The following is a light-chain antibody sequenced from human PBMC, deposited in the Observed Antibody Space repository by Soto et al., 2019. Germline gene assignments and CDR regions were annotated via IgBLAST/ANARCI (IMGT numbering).Light chain of an antibody. V-gene: IGLV2-14*01. Sequence: QSALPQPASVSGSPGQSITISCTGTSSDVGGYNFVSWYQQHPDKAPKLMIYDVTNRPSGVSNRFSGSKSGNTASLTISGLQAEDEADYYCSSYTSISTYVFGTGTKLPVL. CDR2: DVT. CDR1: SSDVGGYNF. J-gene: IGLJ1*01. CDR3: SSYTSISTYV.